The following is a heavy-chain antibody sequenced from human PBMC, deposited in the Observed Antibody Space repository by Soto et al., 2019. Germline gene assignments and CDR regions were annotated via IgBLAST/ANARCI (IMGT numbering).Heavy chain of an antibody. CDR3: AKDPNGDYQYFDS. CDR2: ISGSGAST. J-gene: IGHJ4*02. CDR1: GFTFSNYA. V-gene: IGHV3-23*01. D-gene: IGHD4-17*01. Sequence: EVRLLESGGGLVQPGGSLRLSCVASGFTFSNYAMTWVRQAPGKALQWVSVISGSGASTYYADSVKGRFTVSRDTSKNTRYLQMNRLRAEDTAVYYCAKDPNGDYQYFDSWGQGTLVTVSS.